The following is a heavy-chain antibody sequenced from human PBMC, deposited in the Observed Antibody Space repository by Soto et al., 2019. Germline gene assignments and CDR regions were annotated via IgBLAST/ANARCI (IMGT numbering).Heavy chain of an antibody. D-gene: IGHD2-8*01. CDR1: GGTFSSYA. CDR3: AGGYCTNGVCYRERYYYYYYGMDV. J-gene: IGHJ6*02. CDR2: IIPIFGTA. Sequence: QVQLVQSGAEVKKPGSSVKVSCKASGGTFSSYAISWVRQAPGQGLEWMGGIIPIFGTANYAQKFQGRVTITADESTSTAYMELRRLRSEDTAVYYCAGGYCTNGVCYRERYYYYYYGMDVWGQGTTVTVSS. V-gene: IGHV1-69*01.